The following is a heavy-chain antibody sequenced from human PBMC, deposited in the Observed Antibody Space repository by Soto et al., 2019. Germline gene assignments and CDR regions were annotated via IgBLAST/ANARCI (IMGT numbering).Heavy chain of an antibody. D-gene: IGHD1-26*01. J-gene: IGHJ5*02. V-gene: IGHV4-59*01. Sequence: QVQLQESGPRLVKPSETLSLTCSVSGGSISSYYWSWIRKPPGKGLEWIGYVYDAGTTTYNPSLKRRLTISVDTSKNQFSLRLNSVTAADTAIYYCARDQQIGRLDPWGQGTLVTVSS. CDR3: ARDQQIGRLDP. CDR2: VYDAGTT. CDR1: GGSISSYY.